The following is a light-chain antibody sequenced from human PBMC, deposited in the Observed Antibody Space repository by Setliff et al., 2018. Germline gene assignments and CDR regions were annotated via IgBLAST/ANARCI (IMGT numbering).Light chain of an antibody. CDR1: QSVLYSSNNKNQ. V-gene: IGKV4-1*01. CDR3: QQYYSTPPT. J-gene: IGKJ1*01. CDR2: WAS. Sequence: DIVMTQSPDSLAVSLGERATINCKSSQSVLYSSNNKNQLGWYQLKPGQPPKLLINWASTRESGVPDRFSGSGSGTDFTLTISSLQAEDVAVYYCQQYYSTPPTFGQGTKVDIK.